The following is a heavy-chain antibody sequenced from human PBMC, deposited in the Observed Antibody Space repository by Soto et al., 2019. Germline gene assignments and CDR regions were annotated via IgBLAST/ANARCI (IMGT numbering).Heavy chain of an antibody. D-gene: IGHD3-3*01. J-gene: IGHJ4*02. CDR2: IYYSGST. Sequence: SETLSLTCTVSGGSISSSSYYWGWIRQPPGKGLEWIGSIYYSGSTYYNPSLKSRVTISVDTSKNQFSLKLSSVTAADTAVYYCARGTSAADYDFWSGYISLDYWGQGTLVTVSS. CDR3: ARGTSAADYDFWSGYISLDY. CDR1: GGSISSSSYY. V-gene: IGHV4-39*01.